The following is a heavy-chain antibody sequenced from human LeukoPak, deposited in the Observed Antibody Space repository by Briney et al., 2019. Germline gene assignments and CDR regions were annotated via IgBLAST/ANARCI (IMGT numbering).Heavy chain of an antibody. CDR1: GFTSSSYN. V-gene: IGHV3-21*01. Sequence: GGSLRLSCAASGFTSSSYNMSWVRQAPGKGLEWVSSISSTSTYIYYADSVKGRFTISRDNAKKSLYLQMNSLRADDTAVYYCTRDEDEELVRDYWGQGTLVTVSS. J-gene: IGHJ4*02. D-gene: IGHD6-13*01. CDR3: TRDEDEELVRDY. CDR2: ISSTSTYI.